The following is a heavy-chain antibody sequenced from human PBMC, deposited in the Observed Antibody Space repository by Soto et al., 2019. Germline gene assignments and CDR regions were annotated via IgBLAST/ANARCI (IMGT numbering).Heavy chain of an antibody. J-gene: IGHJ4*02. Sequence: EVQLVESGGGLVQPGGSLRLSCAASGFTFSSYSMNWVRQAPGKGLEWVSYISSSSSTIYYADSVKGRFTISRDNAKNSQYLQMNSLRAEDTAVYYCARGGVPSRRRSYYFDYWGQGTLVTVSS. V-gene: IGHV3-48*01. CDR1: GFTFSSYS. CDR2: ISSSSSTI. D-gene: IGHD3-10*01. CDR3: ARGGVPSRRRSYYFDY.